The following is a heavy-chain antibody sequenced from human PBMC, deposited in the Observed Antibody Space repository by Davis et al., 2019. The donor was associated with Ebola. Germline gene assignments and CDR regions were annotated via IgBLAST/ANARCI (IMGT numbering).Heavy chain of an antibody. D-gene: IGHD1-7*01. CDR2: IIPIFGTA. V-gene: IGHV1-69*13. Sequence: AASVKVSCKASGGTFSSYAISWVRQAPGHGLEWMGGIIPIFGTANYAQKFQGRVTITADESTSTAYMELSSLRSEDTAVYYCAREREELELRGAFDIWGQGTMVTVSS. CDR3: AREREELELRGAFDI. CDR1: GGTFSSYA. J-gene: IGHJ3*02.